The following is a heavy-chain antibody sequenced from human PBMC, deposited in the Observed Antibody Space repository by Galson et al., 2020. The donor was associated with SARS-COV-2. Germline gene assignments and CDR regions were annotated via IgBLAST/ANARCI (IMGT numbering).Heavy chain of an antibody. CDR1: GYSFSDYY. CDR3: ARNGRDCSGGICYGAEYFQH. D-gene: IGHD2-15*01. V-gene: IGHV3-11*06. Sequence: LSLTCAASGYSFSDYYMSWIRQAPGKGLEWVSYISSSGSYTNYADSVKGRFTISRDNAKKSQYLQMNSLRAEDTAVYYCARNGRDCSGGICYGAEYFQHWGQGTLVTVSS. CDR2: ISSSGSYT. J-gene: IGHJ1*01.